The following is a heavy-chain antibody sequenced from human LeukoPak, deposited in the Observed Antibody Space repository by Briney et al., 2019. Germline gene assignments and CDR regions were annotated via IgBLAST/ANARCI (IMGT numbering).Heavy chain of an antibody. CDR2: IRGGGEKT. CDR1: GFTFSSYS. CDR3: ARRVAARPWSPRFDY. V-gene: IGHV3-23*01. D-gene: IGHD6-6*01. J-gene: IGHJ4*02. Sequence: GGSLRLSCVASGFTFSSYSMPWVRQAPGKGLERVSFIRGGGEKTYYADSVKGRFTISRDNSKNTLYLQMHSLRAEDTAVYYCARRVAARPWSPRFDYWGQGTLVTVSS.